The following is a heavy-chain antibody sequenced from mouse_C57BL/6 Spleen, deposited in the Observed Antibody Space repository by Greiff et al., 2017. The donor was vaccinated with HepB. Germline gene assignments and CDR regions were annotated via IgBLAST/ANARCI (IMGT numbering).Heavy chain of an antibody. D-gene: IGHD1-1*01. V-gene: IGHV5-17*01. CDR3: ARSFDYYGSSGFAY. J-gene: IGHJ3*01. CDR2: ISSGSSTI. Sequence: EVQGVESGGGLVKPGGSLKLSCAASGFTFSDYGMHWVRQAPEKGLEWVAYISSGSSTIYYADTVKGRFTISRDNAKNTLFLQMTSLRSEDTAMYYCARSFDYYGSSGFAYWGQGTLVTVSA. CDR1: GFTFSDYG.